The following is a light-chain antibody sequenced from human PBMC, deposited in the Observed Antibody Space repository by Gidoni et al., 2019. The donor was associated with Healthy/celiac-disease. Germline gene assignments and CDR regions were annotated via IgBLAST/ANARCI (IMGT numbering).Light chain of an antibody. V-gene: IGKV1-39*01. Sequence: DIQMTKSPSPLSASVGDRVTITCRASQSISSYLNWYQQKPGKAPKLLIYAASSLQRGVPSRFSGSGSGTDFTLTISSLQPEDFATYYCQQSYSTPLYTFGQGTKLEIK. CDR1: QSISSY. CDR2: AAS. J-gene: IGKJ2*01. CDR3: QQSYSTPLYT.